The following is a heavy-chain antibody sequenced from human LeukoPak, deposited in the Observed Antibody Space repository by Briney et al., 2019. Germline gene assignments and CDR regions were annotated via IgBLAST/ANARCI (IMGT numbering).Heavy chain of an antibody. CDR3: ARALGYSYGYGIY. J-gene: IGHJ4*02. CDR1: GFTFSDCW. D-gene: IGHD5-18*01. V-gene: IGHV3-74*01. CDR2: INTDGSTI. Sequence: PGGSLRLSCAASGFTFSDCWMHWLRQAPGKGLEWVSRINTDGSTINYADSVKGRFTVSRDNAKNTMYLQMNSLRAEDSAVYYCARALGYSYGYGIYWGQGTLVTVSS.